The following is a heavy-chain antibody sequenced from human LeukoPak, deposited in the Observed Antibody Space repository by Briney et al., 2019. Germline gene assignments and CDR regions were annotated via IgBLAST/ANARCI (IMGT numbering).Heavy chain of an antibody. D-gene: IGHD3-16*01. J-gene: IGHJ4*02. CDR2: ISGGGGST. CDR1: GFTFSGYS. V-gene: IGHV3-23*01. CDR3: AKGVGEFGFRFDS. Sequence: GGSLRLSCAASGFTFSGYSMNWVRQAPGEGLEWVSVISGGGGSTYYADSLKGRFTISRDNSKNTLYLQMNSLTAADTAVYYCAKGVGEFGFRFDSWGQGTLVTVSS.